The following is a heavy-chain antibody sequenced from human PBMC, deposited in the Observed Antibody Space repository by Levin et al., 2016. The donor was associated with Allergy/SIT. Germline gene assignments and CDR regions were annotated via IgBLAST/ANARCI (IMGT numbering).Heavy chain of an antibody. Sequence: SETLSLTCTVSGGSTSSGGYHWSWIRQHPGKALEWIGYIYYSGSAYYNPSLKSRLTMSVDTSKNHFSLRLTSVTAADTAVYYCARDDGYSFDYWGQGALATVSA. CDR3: ARDDGYSFDY. V-gene: IGHV4-31*03. CDR2: IYYSGSA. J-gene: IGHJ4*02. CDR1: GGSTSSGGYH.